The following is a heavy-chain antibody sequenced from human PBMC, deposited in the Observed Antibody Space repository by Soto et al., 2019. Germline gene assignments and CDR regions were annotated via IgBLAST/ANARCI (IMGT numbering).Heavy chain of an antibody. D-gene: IGHD2-15*01. CDR1: GGSIRSPNFS. CDR3: VVAAQPYYFDY. J-gene: IGHJ4*02. Sequence: PSETLSLTCTVIGGSIRSPNFSWSWIRQHPGKGPEWIGNIYYNGTTTYSPSLESRLTISLDPSKNQFSLTLKSVTAADTAVYYCVVAAQPYYFDYWGQGTLVTVSS. CDR2: IYYNGTT. V-gene: IGHV4-31*03.